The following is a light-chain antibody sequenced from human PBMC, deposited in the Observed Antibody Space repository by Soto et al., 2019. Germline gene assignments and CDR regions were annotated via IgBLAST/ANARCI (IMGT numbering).Light chain of an antibody. CDR1: QSVSSSS. CDR2: DAS. J-gene: IGKJ2*01. Sequence: EIVLTQSPGTLSLSPGDAATLSCRASQSVSSSSLAWYQQSPGQAPRLLIYDASSRATGIPDRFSGSGSGTDFTLTIRRLGPEDFAVYYCQQFGGSPPMYTFGQGTKLEIK. V-gene: IGKV3-20*01. CDR3: QQFGGSPPMYT.